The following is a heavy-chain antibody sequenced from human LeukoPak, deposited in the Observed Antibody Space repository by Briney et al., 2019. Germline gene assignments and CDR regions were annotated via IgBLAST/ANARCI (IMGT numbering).Heavy chain of an antibody. J-gene: IGHJ5*02. CDR3: ARRDYFDP. CDR1: GFTFSGYW. Sequence: GGSLILSCAASGFTFSGYWMHWIRQAPGKELVWVSRISSDGSTTSYADPVKGRFTISRDNAKNTLYLQMNSLRAEDTAVYYCARRDYFDPWGQGTLVTVPS. V-gene: IGHV3-74*01. CDR2: ISSDGSTT. D-gene: IGHD4-11*01.